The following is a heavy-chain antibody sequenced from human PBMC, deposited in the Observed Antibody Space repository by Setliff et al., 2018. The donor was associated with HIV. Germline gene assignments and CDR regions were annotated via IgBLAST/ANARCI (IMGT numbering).Heavy chain of an antibody. Sequence: GESLKISCAASGFTFSGYAMSWVRQAPGKGLEWVSTITNGGGGGTYFADSVKGRFTISRDNSKNTLRVEDTAVYYCMYGGRTATTHWGQGTLVTVSS. CDR1: GFTFSGYA. J-gene: IGHJ4*02. V-gene: IGHV3-23*01. CDR3: MYGGRTATTH. D-gene: IGHD4-17*01. CDR2: ITNGGGGGT.